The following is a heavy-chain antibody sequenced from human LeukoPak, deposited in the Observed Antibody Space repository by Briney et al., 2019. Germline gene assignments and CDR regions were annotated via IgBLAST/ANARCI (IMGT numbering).Heavy chain of an antibody. CDR3: ARHEEEDGYNAKTFHY. J-gene: IGHJ4*02. Sequence: PSETLSLTCTVSGGSISGSNYYWGWIRQPPGMGLEWIGSIYYSGRTYHNPSLKSRVTISVDTSNNHFSLRLSSVTAADTAVYYCARHEEEDGYNAKTFHYWGQGTLVTVSS. V-gene: IGHV4-39*01. CDR2: IYYSGRT. D-gene: IGHD5-24*01. CDR1: GGSISGSNYY.